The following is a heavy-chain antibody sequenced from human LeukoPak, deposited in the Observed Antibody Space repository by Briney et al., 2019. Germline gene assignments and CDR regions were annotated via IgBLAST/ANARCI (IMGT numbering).Heavy chain of an antibody. J-gene: IGHJ4*02. V-gene: IGHV3-53*01. CDR1: GFTVSSNH. D-gene: IGHD2-21*02. CDR3: AREGALPGLRKFEY. Sequence: GGSLRLSCAASGFTVSSNHMSWVRQAPGKGLEWVSLIYSGGSTYYADSVKGRFTVSRDNSKNTLYLQMNSLRAEDTAVYYCAREGALPGLRKFEYWGQGTLVTVSS. CDR2: IYSGGST.